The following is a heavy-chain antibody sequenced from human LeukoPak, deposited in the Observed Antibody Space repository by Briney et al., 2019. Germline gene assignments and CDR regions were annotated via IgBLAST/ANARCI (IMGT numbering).Heavy chain of an antibody. CDR1: GYTFTSYG. CDR2: ISAYNGNT. V-gene: IGHV1-18*01. J-gene: IGHJ4*02. D-gene: IGHD1-26*01. CDR3: ARDWGIVGATHFDY. Sequence: ASVKVSCKASGYTFTSYGISWVRQAPGQGLEWMGWISAYNGNTNYAQKLQGRVTMTTDTSTSTAYMELRSLRSDDTAVYYCARDWGIVGATHFDYWGQGTLVTVSS.